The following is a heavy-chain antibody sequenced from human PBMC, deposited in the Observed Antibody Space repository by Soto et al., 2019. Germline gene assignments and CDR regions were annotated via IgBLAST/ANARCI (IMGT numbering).Heavy chain of an antibody. CDR3: AKWGGDIVVVVAAGKSHMDV. J-gene: IGHJ6*03. CDR2: ISYDGSNK. V-gene: IGHV3-30*18. D-gene: IGHD2-15*01. Sequence: GGSLRLSCAASGFTFSSYGMHWVRQAPGKGLEWVAVISYDGSNKYYADSVKGRFTISRDNSKNTLYLQMNSLRAEDTAVYYCAKWGGDIVVVVAAGKSHMDVWGKGTTVTVSS. CDR1: GFTFSSYG.